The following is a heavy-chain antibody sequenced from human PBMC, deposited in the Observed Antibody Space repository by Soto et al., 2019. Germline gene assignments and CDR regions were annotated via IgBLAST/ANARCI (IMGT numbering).Heavy chain of an antibody. V-gene: IGHV1-69*06. D-gene: IGHD6-6*01. Sequence: EASVKVSCKASGGTFSSYAISWVRQAPGQGLEWMGGIIPIFGTANYAQKFQGRVTITAYKSTSTAYMELSSLRSEDTAVYYCASSTDYYSSSSGFDYWGQGTLVTVSS. CDR2: IIPIFGTA. J-gene: IGHJ4*02. CDR3: ASSTDYYSSSSGFDY. CDR1: GGTFSSYA.